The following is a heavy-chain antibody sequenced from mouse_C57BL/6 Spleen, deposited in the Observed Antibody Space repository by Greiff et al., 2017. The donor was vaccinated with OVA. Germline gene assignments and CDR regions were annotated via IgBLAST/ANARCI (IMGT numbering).Heavy chain of an antibody. Sequence: VQLQQSGPELVKPGDSVKISCKASGYSFTGYFMNWVMQSHGKSLEWIGRINPYNGDTFYNQKFKGKATLTVDKSSSTAHMELRSLTSEDSAVYYCARGGATVVDYYAMDYWGQGTSVTVSS. CDR3: ARGGATVVDYYAMDY. CDR2: INPYNGDT. J-gene: IGHJ4*01. V-gene: IGHV1-20*01. CDR1: GYSFTGYF. D-gene: IGHD1-1*01.